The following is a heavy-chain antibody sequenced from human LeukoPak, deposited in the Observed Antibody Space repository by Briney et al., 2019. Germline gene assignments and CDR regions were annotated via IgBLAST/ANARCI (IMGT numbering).Heavy chain of an antibody. CDR3: ARGPNIYSGSYHEGDCYMDV. J-gene: IGHJ6*03. CDR1: GFTVSSNY. CDR2: IYSGGST. Sequence: PGGSLRLSCAASGFTVSSNYMSWVRQAPGKGLEWVSVIYSGGSTYYSDSVTGRFTISRDNAKNSLYLQMNSLRAEDTAVYYCARGPNIYSGSYHEGDCYMDVWGKGTTVTVSS. V-gene: IGHV3-53*01. D-gene: IGHD1-26*01.